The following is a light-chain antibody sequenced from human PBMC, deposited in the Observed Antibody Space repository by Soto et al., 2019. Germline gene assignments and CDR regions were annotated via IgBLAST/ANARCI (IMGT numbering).Light chain of an antibody. Sequence: ESVLTQSPGTLSLSPGERATLSCRASQSVSSSYLAWYQQKPGQAPRLLISGASSRATGIPDRFSGSGSGTDFTLTISRLEPEDFAVYYCQQFDSSPNTFGQGTKLEIK. V-gene: IGKV3-20*01. CDR3: QQFDSSPNT. CDR2: GAS. CDR1: QSVSSSY. J-gene: IGKJ2*01.